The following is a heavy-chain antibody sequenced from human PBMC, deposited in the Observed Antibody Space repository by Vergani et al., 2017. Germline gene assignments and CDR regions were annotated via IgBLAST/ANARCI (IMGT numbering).Heavy chain of an antibody. CDR3: ATRSYDRVDY. D-gene: IGHD3-3*01. V-gene: IGHV4-31*03. Sequence: QVQLQESGPGLLKPSQTLSLTCTVSGGSLSSGSYYWSWVRQRPGKGLEWIGYIYNSGSTYYNPSLKSRVTISVDASKNQFSLKLSSVTAADTAVYYCATRSYDRVDYWGKGALVSVSS. J-gene: IGHJ4*02. CDR1: GGSLSSGSYY. CDR2: IYNSGST.